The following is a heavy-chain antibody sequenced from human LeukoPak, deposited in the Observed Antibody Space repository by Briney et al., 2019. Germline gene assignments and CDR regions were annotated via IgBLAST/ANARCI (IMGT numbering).Heavy chain of an antibody. CDR2: ISSSGSTI. CDR3: XXXXXYYDSSGYYYLSAFDI. CDR1: GFTFSDYY. J-gene: IGHJ3*02. Sequence: GGSLRLSCAASGFTFSDYYMSWIRQAPGKGLEWVSYISSSGSTIYYADSVKGRFTISRDNAKNSLYLQMNSLRAEDTAVYYXXXXXXYYDSSGYYYLSAFDIWGQGTMVTVSS. V-gene: IGHV3-11*01. D-gene: IGHD3-22*01.